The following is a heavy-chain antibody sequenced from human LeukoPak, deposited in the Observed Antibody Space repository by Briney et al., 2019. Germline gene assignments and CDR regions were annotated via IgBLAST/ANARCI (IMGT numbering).Heavy chain of an antibody. CDR2: IYYSGST. J-gene: IGHJ4*02. V-gene: IGHV4-59*01. CDR3: ARNFPPDYYDSSGYPMEYYFDY. Sequence: SETLSLTCTVSGGSISSYYWSWIRQPPGKGLEWIGYIYYSGSTNYNPSLKSRVTISVDTSKNQFSLKLSSVTAADTAVYYCARNFPPDYYDSSGYPMEYYFDYWGQGTLVTVSS. D-gene: IGHD3-22*01. CDR1: GGSISSYY.